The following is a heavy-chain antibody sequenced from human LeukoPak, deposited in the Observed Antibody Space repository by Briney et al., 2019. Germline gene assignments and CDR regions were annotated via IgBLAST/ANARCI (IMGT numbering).Heavy chain of an antibody. D-gene: IGHD4-17*01. CDR1: GGSISSYY. J-gene: IGHJ4*02. V-gene: IGHV4-59*01. CDR3: ARDLNYGDYGWFDY. Sequence: SETLSLTCTVSGGSISSYYWSWIRQPPGKGLERIGYIYYSGSTNYNPSLKSRVTISVDTSKNQFSLKLSSVTAADTAVYYCARDLNYGDYGWFDYWGQGTLVTVSS. CDR2: IYYSGST.